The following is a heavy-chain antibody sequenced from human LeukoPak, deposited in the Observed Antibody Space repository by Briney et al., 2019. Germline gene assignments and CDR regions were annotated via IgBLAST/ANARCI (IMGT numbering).Heavy chain of an antibody. CDR2: IYHSGRT. D-gene: IGHD6-6*01. CDR1: GYSISSGYY. CDR3: ARLSSLANIAARGRTWLDP. V-gene: IGHV4-38-2*02. J-gene: IGHJ5*02. Sequence: SETLSLTCTVSGYSISSGYYWGWIRQPPGKGLEWIGSIYHSGRTFYNPSLKSRVTISVDTSKNQFSLELSSVTAADTAVYYCARLSSLANIAARGRTWLDPWGQGPLVTVSS.